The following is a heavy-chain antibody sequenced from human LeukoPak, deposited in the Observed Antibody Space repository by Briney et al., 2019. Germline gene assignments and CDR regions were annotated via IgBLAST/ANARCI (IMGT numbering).Heavy chain of an antibody. V-gene: IGHV3-23*01. CDR3: AKSDLNYGGNPDY. J-gene: IGHJ4*02. CDR2: ISGSGGST. Sequence: GGSLRLSCAASGLTFSSYGMSWVRQAPGKGLEWVSAISGSGGSTFYADSVKGRFTISRDNSKNTLYLQMNSLRAEDTAVYYCAKSDLNYGGNPDYWGQGTLVTVSS. CDR1: GLTFSSYG. D-gene: IGHD4-23*01.